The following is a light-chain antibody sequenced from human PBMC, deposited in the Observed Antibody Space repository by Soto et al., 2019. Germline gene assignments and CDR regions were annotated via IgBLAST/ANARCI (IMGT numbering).Light chain of an antibody. V-gene: IGLV2-14*01. CDR2: DVS. J-gene: IGLJ2*01. CDR1: SSDVGGYNY. CDR3: SSYTSSSTVV. Sequence: SALTQPASLSGSPGQSITISCTGTSSDVGGYNYVSWYQQHPGKAPKLMIYDVSHRPSGVSNRFSGSKSGNTASLTISGLQAEDEADYYCSSYTSSSTVVFGGGTKLTVL.